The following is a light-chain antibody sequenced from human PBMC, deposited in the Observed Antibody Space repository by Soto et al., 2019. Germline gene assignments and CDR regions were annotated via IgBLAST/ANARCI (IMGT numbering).Light chain of an antibody. CDR2: DAS. Sequence: EIVLTQSPATLSLSPGERATLSCRASQSISNYLAWYQQKPGQAPRLLIYDASNSATGIPARFSGSGPETDFTLTISSLEPEDFAVYYCQQRTRWPPLTFGGGTKVEIK. CDR3: QQRTRWPPLT. V-gene: IGKV3D-11*02. CDR1: QSISNY. J-gene: IGKJ4*01.